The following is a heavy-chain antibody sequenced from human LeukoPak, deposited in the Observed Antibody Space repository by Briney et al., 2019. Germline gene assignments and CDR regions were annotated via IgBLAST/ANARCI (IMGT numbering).Heavy chain of an antibody. CDR1: GCTCSSYS. CDR3: ARVDIVVVVAAYSGAFDI. CDR2: ISSSSSYI. J-gene: IGHJ3*02. Sequence: GGSLRLSCAASGCTCSSYSMNWVRQPRGTGLAWGSSISSSSSYIYYADSVKGRFTISRDNAKNSLYLQMNSLRAEDTAVYYCARVDIVVVVAAYSGAFDIWGQGTMVTVSS. V-gene: IGHV3-21*01. D-gene: IGHD2-15*01.